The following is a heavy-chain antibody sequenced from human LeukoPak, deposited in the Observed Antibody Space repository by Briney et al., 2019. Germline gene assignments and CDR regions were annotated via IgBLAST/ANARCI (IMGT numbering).Heavy chain of an antibody. Sequence: GGSLRLSCAASGFTFSRYAMHWVCQVPGKGLEWVAVISFDGSNKYYADSVKGRFTISRDNSKNTLYLQMNSLRAEDTAVYYCARDKDYGGRGRFDYWGQGTLVTVSS. CDR3: ARDKDYGGRGRFDY. CDR1: GFTFSRYA. CDR2: ISFDGSNK. J-gene: IGHJ4*02. V-gene: IGHV3-30-3*01. D-gene: IGHD4-23*01.